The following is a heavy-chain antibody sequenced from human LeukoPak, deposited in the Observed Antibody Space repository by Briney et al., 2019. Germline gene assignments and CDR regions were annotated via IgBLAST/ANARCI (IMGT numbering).Heavy chain of an antibody. CDR1: GGSISSSSYY. CDR2: IYYSGST. Sequence: SETLSLTCTVSGGSISSSSYYWGWIRQPPGKGLEWIGSIYYSGSTYYNPSLKSRVTISVDTSKNQFSLKLSSVTAADTAVYYCARLLGVAGMSSRLDYWGQGTLVTVSS. J-gene: IGHJ4*02. V-gene: IGHV4-39*01. CDR3: ARLLGVAGMSSRLDY. D-gene: IGHD6-19*01.